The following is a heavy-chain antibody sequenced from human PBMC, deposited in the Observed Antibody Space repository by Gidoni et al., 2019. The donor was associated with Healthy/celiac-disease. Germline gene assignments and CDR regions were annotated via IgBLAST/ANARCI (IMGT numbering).Heavy chain of an antibody. CDR1: GGTFSSYA. CDR3: ARSGGYEQAADYYYGMDV. CDR2: SIPIFGTA. D-gene: IGHD5-12*01. V-gene: IGHV1-69*06. Sequence: QVQLVQSGAEVKKPGSSVKVSCKASGGTFSSYAISWVRQAPGQGLEWMGGSIPIFGTANYAQKFQGRVTITADKSTSTAYMELSSLRSEDTAVYYCARSGGYEQAADYYYGMDVWGQGTTVTVS. J-gene: IGHJ6*02.